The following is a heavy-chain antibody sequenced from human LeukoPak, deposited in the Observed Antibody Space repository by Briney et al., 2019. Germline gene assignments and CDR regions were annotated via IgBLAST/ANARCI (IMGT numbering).Heavy chain of an antibody. CDR2: INTDGSTT. CDR1: GFTFSSYW. D-gene: IGHD5-24*01. J-gene: IGHJ4*02. CDR3: ARGGLEPVDY. V-gene: IGHV3-74*01. Sequence: PGGSLRLSCTVSGFTFSSYWMHWVRQAPGMGLVWVSRINTDGSTTSYADSVKGRFTISRDNAKNTLYLQVNSLRAEDTAVYYCARGGLEPVDYWGQGTLVTASS.